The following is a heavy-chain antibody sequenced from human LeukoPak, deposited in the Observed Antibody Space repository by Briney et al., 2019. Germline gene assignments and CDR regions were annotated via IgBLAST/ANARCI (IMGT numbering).Heavy chain of an antibody. J-gene: IGHJ3*02. Sequence: PGGSLRLSCAASGFTFSSYAMHWVRQAPGKGLEWVAVISYDGSNKYYADSVKGRFTISRDNSKNTLYLQMNSLRAEDTAVYYCARDEGGATWDVAFDIWGQGTMVTVSS. CDR2: ISYDGSNK. V-gene: IGHV3-30*04. CDR1: GFTFSSYA. D-gene: IGHD1-26*01. CDR3: ARDEGGATWDVAFDI.